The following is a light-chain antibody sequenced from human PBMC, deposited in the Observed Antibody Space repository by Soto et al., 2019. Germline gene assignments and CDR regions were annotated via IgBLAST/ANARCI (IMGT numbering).Light chain of an antibody. CDR3: AAWDDSLSGYV. CDR2: RNN. CDR1: SSKIGSNY. Sequence: QSVLTQPPSASGTPGQRVTISCSGRSSKIGSNYVYWYQQLPGTAPKLLIYRNNQRPSGVSDRFSGSKSGTSASLAISWLRSEDEADYYCAAWDDSLSGYVFGTGTKVTVL. V-gene: IGLV1-47*01. J-gene: IGLJ1*01.